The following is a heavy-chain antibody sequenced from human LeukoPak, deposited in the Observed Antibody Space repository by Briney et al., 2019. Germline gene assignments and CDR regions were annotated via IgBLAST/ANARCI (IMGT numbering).Heavy chain of an antibody. D-gene: IGHD5-18*01. CDR2: ISSSSSYI. J-gene: IGHJ4*02. CDR1: GFTFTTYW. Sequence: GGSLRLSCAASGFTFTTYWMHWVRQAPGKGLEWVSSISSSSSYIYYADSVKGRFTISRDNAKNSLYLQMNSLRAEDTAVYYCARDRGYSYGYYFDYWGQGTLVTVSS. V-gene: IGHV3-21*01. CDR3: ARDRGYSYGYYFDY.